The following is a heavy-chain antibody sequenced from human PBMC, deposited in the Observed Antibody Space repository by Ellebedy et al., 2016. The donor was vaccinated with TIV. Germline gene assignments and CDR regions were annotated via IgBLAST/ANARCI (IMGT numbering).Heavy chain of an antibody. D-gene: IGHD3-22*01. Sequence: SETLSLTXAISGDSVSSNSVAWNWIRQSPSRGLEWLGRTYYRSKWYNDYAVSVKSRITINPDTSKNQFSLQLNSVTPEDTAVYYCARDRPLYDSSGYSVPLSAFDIWGQGTMVTVSS. CDR1: GDSVSSNSVA. CDR3: ARDRPLYDSSGYSVPLSAFDI. V-gene: IGHV6-1*01. J-gene: IGHJ3*02. CDR2: TYYRSKWYN.